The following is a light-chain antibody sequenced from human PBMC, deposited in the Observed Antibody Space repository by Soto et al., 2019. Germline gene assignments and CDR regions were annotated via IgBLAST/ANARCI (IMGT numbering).Light chain of an antibody. CDR1: SSNVGNKY. J-gene: IGLJ7*01. V-gene: IGLV1-51*01. CDR3: ETWDSSLSIAV. CDR2: EDY. Sequence: QSVLTQPPSVSAAPGQSVTISCSGSSSNVGNKYVSWYQQVPGTAPKLLIYEDYKRPSGIPDRFSGSKSGTSATLGITGLQTGDEDDYYCETWDSSLSIAVFGGGTQLTVL.